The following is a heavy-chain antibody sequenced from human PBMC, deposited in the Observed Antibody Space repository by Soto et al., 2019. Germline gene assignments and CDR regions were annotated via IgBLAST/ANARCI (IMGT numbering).Heavy chain of an antibody. J-gene: IGHJ4*02. Sequence: SETLSLTCTVSGGSISSSSYYWGWIRQPPGKGLEWIGSIYYSGSTYYNPSPKSRVTISVDTSKNQFSRKLSSVTAADTAVYYCASTATTRTYYYDSSGYIPVFAIDYWGQGTLVTVSS. CDR2: IYYSGST. V-gene: IGHV4-39*01. CDR3: ASTATTRTYYYDSSGYIPVFAIDY. CDR1: GGSISSSSYY. D-gene: IGHD3-22*01.